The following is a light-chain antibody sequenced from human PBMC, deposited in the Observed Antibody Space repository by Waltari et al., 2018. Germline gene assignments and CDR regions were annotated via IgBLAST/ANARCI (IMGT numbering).Light chain of an antibody. CDR1: SSYVGAYNF. V-gene: IGLV2-8*01. J-gene: IGLJ1*01. CDR2: EVS. Sequence: QSALTQPPSASGSPGQSVAISCTGPSSYVGAYNFVSWYQQHPGKVPKLLIYEVSKRPSGVPDRFSGSKSGNTASLTVSGLQAEDEADYYCSSHGGANNFYVFGTGTKVSVL. CDR3: SSHGGANNFYV.